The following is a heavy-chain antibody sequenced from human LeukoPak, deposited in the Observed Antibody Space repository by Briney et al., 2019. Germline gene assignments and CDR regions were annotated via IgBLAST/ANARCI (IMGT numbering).Heavy chain of an antibody. CDR2: ISAYNGNT. V-gene: IGHV1-18*01. J-gene: IGHJ4*02. CDR1: GYTFTSYG. Sequence: ASVKVSCKASGYTFTSYGISWVRQAPGQGLEWVGWISAYNGNTNYAQKLQGRVTMTTDTSTSTAYMELRSLRSDDTAVYYCASLHYYGSGSYSLIDDYWGQGTLVTVSS. CDR3: ASLHYYGSGSYSLIDDY. D-gene: IGHD3-10*01.